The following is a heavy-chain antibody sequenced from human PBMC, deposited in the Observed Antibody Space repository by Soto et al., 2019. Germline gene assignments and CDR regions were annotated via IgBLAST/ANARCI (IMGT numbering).Heavy chain of an antibody. J-gene: IGHJ6*02. CDR3: ARDFTAGATYSGPSYYAMDV. D-gene: IGHD1-26*01. Sequence: SETLSLTCAVYGGSFSGYYWSWIRQPPGKGLEWIGEINHSGSTNYNPSLKSRVTISVDTSKNQFSLKLSSVTAADTAVYYCARDFTAGATYSGPSYYAMDVWGQGTTVTVSS. CDR1: GGSFSGYY. CDR2: INHSGST. V-gene: IGHV4-34*01.